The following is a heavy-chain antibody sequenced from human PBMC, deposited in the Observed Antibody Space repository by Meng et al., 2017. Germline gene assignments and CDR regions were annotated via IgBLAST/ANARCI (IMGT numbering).Heavy chain of an antibody. Sequence: HGKPPRGGPGLVKPSQTQSLTCTVSGGSISSGGYYWSWIRQHPGKGLEWIGYIYYSGSTYYNPSLKSLVTISVDTSKNQFSLKLSSVTAADTAVYYCARVHYYDSSGYNNWYFDLWGRGTLVTVSS. CDR2: IYYSGST. D-gene: IGHD3-22*01. J-gene: IGHJ2*01. V-gene: IGHV4-31*01. CDR3: ARVHYYDSSGYNNWYFDL. CDR1: GGSISSGGYY.